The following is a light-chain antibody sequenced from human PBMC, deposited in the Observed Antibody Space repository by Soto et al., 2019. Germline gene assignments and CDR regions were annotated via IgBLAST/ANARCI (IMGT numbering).Light chain of an antibody. CDR2: EVR. Sequence: QSALTQPPSASGSPGQSVTISCTGTSSDIGSYNFVSWYQQHPGKAPKVMLYEVRKRPSGVPHRFSGSKSGNTASLTVSGLQADDEADYYCTSYAGGNILVFGGGTKLTVL. CDR3: TSYAGGNILV. J-gene: IGLJ2*01. V-gene: IGLV2-8*01. CDR1: SSDIGSYNF.